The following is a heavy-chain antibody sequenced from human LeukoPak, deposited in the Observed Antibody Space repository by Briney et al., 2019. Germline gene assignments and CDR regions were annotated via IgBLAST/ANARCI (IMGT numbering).Heavy chain of an antibody. V-gene: IGHV3-33*01. CDR1: GFMFSRYG. CDR3: ARDQGAARPWYVDL. D-gene: IGHD1-26*01. Sequence: GGSLRLSCAASGFMFSRYGMHWVRQAPGKGLEWVAVIWYDGSSNYYEDSVKGRFTISRDNSKNMLYLQMNSLRAEDMAVYYCARDQGAARPWYVDLWGRGTLVTVSS. CDR2: IWYDGSSN. J-gene: IGHJ2*01.